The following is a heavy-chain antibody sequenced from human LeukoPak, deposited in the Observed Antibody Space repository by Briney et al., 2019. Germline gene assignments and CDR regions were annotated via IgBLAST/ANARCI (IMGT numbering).Heavy chain of an antibody. D-gene: IGHD6-19*01. J-gene: IGHJ4*02. Sequence: GGSLRLSCAASGFTFSNYWMHWVRQAPGKGLVWVSRINSDGRSTNYADSVKGRSTISRDNAKNTLFLQMNSLRAEDAAVYYCARDLSSSGWSFDYWGQGTLVTVSS. CDR3: ARDLSSSGWSFDY. V-gene: IGHV3-74*01. CDR2: INSDGRST. CDR1: GFTFSNYW.